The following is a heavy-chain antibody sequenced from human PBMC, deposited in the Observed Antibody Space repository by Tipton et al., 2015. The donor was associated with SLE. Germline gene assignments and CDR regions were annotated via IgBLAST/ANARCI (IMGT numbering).Heavy chain of an antibody. Sequence: GHVTISADKSISTAYLQWSSLKASDTAMYYCARHGTSYDAFDIWGQGTMVTVSS. J-gene: IGHJ3*02. CDR3: ARHGTSYDAFDI. V-gene: IGHV5-51*01. D-gene: IGHD1-26*01.